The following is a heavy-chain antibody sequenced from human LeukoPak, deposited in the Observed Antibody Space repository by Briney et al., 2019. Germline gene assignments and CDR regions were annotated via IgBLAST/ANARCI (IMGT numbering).Heavy chain of an antibody. J-gene: IGHJ4*02. D-gene: IGHD6-13*01. Sequence: SETLSLTCTVSGGSISSYYWSWIRQPPGKGLEWIGYIYTSGSTNYNPSLKSGVTISVDTSKNQFFLKLSSVTDADSAVYYCAIRAAAGTGAYDYWGQGTLVTVSS. CDR1: GGSISSYY. CDR3: AIRAAAGTGAYDY. CDR2: IYTSGST. V-gene: IGHV4-4*09.